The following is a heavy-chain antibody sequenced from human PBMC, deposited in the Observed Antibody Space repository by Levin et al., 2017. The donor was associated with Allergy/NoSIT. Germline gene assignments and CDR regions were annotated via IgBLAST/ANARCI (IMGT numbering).Heavy chain of an antibody. D-gene: IGHD2-2*01. CDR3: AKEVAERVPAASQDPRRYFDL. CDR1: GFTFSSYA. CDR2: ISGSGGST. J-gene: IGHJ2*01. Sequence: HSGGSLRLSCAASGFTFSSYAMSWVRQAPGKGLEWVSAISGSGGSTYYADSVKGRFTISRDNSKNTLYLQMNSLRAEDTAVYYCAKEVAERVPAASQDPRRYFDLWGRGTLVTVSS. V-gene: IGHV3-23*01.